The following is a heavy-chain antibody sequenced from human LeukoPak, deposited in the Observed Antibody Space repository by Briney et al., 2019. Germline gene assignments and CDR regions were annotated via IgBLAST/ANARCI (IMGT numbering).Heavy chain of an antibody. V-gene: IGHV4-59*08. J-gene: IGHJ4*02. CDR2: IYYSGST. CDR3: ARQGYSYGLPIDY. CDR1: GGSISSCY. D-gene: IGHD5-18*01. Sequence: SETLSLTCTVSGGSISSCYWSWIRQPPGKGLEWIGYIYYSGSTNYNPSLKSRVTISVDTSKNQFPLKLSSVTAADTAVYYCARQGYSYGLPIDYWGQGTLVTVSS.